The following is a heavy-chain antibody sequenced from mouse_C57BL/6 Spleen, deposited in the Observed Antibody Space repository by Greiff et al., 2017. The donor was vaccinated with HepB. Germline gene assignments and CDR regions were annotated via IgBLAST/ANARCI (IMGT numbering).Heavy chain of an antibody. Sequence: EVKVVESEGGLVQPGSSMKLSCTASGFTFSDYYMAWVRQVPEKGLEWVANINYDGSSTYYLDSLKSRFIISRDNAKNILYLQMSSLKSEDTATYYCARETTRAMDYWGQGTSVTVSS. CDR3: ARETTRAMDY. CDR1: GFTFSDYY. J-gene: IGHJ4*01. CDR2: INYDGSST. D-gene: IGHD2-1*01. V-gene: IGHV5-16*01.